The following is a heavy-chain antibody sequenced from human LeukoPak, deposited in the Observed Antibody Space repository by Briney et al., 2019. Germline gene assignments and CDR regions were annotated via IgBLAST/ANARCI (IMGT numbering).Heavy chain of an antibody. CDR3: ARGRSLGESIHYYYYYGMDV. D-gene: IGHD3-10*01. J-gene: IGHJ6*02. CDR2: MNPNSGNT. Sequence: ASVNVSCKASGYTFTSYDINWVRQATGQGLEWMGWMNPNSGNTGYAQKFQGRVTMTRNTSISTAYMELSSLRSEDTAVYYCARGRSLGESIHYYYYYGMDVWGQGTTVTVSS. V-gene: IGHV1-8*01. CDR1: GYTFTSYD.